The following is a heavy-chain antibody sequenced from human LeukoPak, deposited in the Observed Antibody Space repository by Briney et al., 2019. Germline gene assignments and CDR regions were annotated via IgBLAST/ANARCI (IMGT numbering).Heavy chain of an antibody. CDR3: ARGVRAYFDFWSGSAFDI. CDR1: GGSISSYY. V-gene: IGHV4-4*09. CDR2: IYTSGST. Sequence: SETLSLTCTVSGGSISSYYWSWIRQPPGKGLEWIGYIYTSGSTNYNPSLKSRVTISVDTSKNQFSLKLSSVTAADTAVYYCARGVRAYFDFWSGSAFDIWGQGTMVTVSS. D-gene: IGHD3-3*01. J-gene: IGHJ3*02.